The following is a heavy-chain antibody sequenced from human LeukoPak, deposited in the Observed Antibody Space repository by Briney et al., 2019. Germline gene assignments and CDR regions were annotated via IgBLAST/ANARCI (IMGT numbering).Heavy chain of an antibody. J-gene: IGHJ4*02. Sequence: SETLSLTCAVYGGSFSGYYWSWVRQPPGKGLEWIGEINHSGSTNYNPSLKSRVTLSVDTYKNQFSLKLSSVTAADTAVYYCARGSAAADLAYYFDYWGQGTLVTVSS. CDR3: ARGSAAADLAYYFDY. D-gene: IGHD6-13*01. CDR2: INHSGST. CDR1: GGSFSGYY. V-gene: IGHV4-34*01.